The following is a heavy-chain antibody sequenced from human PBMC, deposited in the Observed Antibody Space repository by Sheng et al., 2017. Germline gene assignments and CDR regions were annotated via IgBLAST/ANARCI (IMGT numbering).Heavy chain of an antibody. V-gene: IGHV3-15*01. CDR2: IKSKTDGETT. CDR1: GFTFSNAW. CDR3: AAPYCTTTSCYKTLADY. D-gene: IGHD2-2*02. J-gene: IGHJ4*02. Sequence: EVQLVESGGGLVKPGGSLRLSCAASGFTFSNAWMTWVRQAPGKGLEWVGRIKSKTDGETTHYAAPVKGRFTISRDDSKNTLYLQMNSLKTEDTAIYYCAAPYCTTTSCYKTLADYWGQGTLVTVSS.